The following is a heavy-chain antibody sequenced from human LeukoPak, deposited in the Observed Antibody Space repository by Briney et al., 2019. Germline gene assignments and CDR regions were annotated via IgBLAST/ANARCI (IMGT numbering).Heavy chain of an antibody. CDR3: AREVENIMITFGGVIVILDY. CDR1: GFTFSSYD. D-gene: IGHD3-16*02. CDR2: IGTAGDT. V-gene: IGHV3-13*01. Sequence: GGSLRLSCAASGFTFSSYDMHWVRQATGKGLEWVSAIGTAGDTYYPGSVKGRFTISRENAKNSLYLQMNSLRAGDTAVYYCAREVENIMITFGGVIVILDYWGQGTLVTVSS. J-gene: IGHJ4*02.